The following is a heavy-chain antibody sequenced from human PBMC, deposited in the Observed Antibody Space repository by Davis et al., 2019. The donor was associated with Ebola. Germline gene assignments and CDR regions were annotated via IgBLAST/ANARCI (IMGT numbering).Heavy chain of an antibody. D-gene: IGHD6-19*01. CDR1: GFTFSSYG. Sequence: GESLKISCAASGFTFSSYGMHWVRQAPGKGLEWVAVISYDGSNKYYADSVKGRFTISRDNSKNTLYLQMNSLRAEDTAVYYCARVASYSSGWQPSNYWGQGTLVTVSS. V-gene: IGHV3-30*03. CDR3: ARVASYSSGWQPSNY. J-gene: IGHJ4*02. CDR2: ISYDGSNK.